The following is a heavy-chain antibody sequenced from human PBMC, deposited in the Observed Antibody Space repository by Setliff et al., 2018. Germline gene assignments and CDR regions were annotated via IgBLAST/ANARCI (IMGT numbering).Heavy chain of an antibody. CDR1: EYSFTTYW. Sequence: PGESLKISCKASEYSFTTYWIGWVRQMPGKGLEWMGIIYPGDSDTRYSPSFQGQVTISADKSINTAYLQWSSLKASDTAMYYCAGRNTAMVYGFDIWGQGTMVTVSS. V-gene: IGHV5-51*01. CDR2: IYPGDSDT. D-gene: IGHD5-18*01. CDR3: AGRNTAMVYGFDI. J-gene: IGHJ3*02.